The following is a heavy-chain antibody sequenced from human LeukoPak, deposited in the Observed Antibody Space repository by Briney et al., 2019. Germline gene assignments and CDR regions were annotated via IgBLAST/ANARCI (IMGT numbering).Heavy chain of an antibody. Sequence: GASVTVSCKASGYTFTGYYMHWVRQAPGQGLEWMGWINPNSGGTNYAQKFQGRVTMTRDTSISTAYMELSRLRSDDTAVYYCARANDFDWLLPKSYYYGMDVWGQGTTVTVSS. CDR2: INPNSGGT. V-gene: IGHV1-2*02. CDR1: GYTFTGYY. J-gene: IGHJ6*02. D-gene: IGHD3-9*01. CDR3: ARANDFDWLLPKSYYYGMDV.